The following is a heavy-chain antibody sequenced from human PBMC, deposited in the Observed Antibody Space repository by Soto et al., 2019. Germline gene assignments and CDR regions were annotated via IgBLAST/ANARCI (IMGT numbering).Heavy chain of an antibody. V-gene: IGHV3-23*01. D-gene: IGHD4-17*01. Sequence: LRLSFAASGFIFSTYAMNWVRQAPGEGLEWVSAISSNSDTTFYAESVRGRFTISRDNSVNTLYLQMSRLRTEDTAVYYCAHPRGYGVFDAVDIWGQGTMVTVSS. CDR1: GFIFSTYA. J-gene: IGHJ3*02. CDR3: AHPRGYGVFDAVDI. CDR2: ISSNSDTT.